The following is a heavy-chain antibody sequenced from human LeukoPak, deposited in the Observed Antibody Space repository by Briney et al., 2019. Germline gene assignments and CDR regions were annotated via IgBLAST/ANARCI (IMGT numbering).Heavy chain of an antibody. CDR1: GGSISSGGYY. Sequence: PSETLSLTCTVSGGSISSGGYYWSWIRQHPGKGLEWIGYIYYSGSTYYNPSLKSRVTISVDTSKNQFSLKLSSVTAADTAVYYYARDVGSMVRGVIIANWFDPWGQGTLVTVSS. D-gene: IGHD3-10*01. V-gene: IGHV4-31*03. CDR2: IYYSGST. CDR3: ARDVGSMVRGVIIANWFDP. J-gene: IGHJ5*02.